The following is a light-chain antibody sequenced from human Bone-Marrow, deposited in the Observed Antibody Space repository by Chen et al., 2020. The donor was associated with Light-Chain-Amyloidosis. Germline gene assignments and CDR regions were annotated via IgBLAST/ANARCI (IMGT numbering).Light chain of an antibody. CDR2: WAS. CDR1: QSVLYSSDNRNY. CDR3: RQHYSIPEA. V-gene: IGKV4-1*01. J-gene: IGKJ1*01. Sequence: DIVMTQSPDSLAVSLGERATINCKSSQSVLYSSDNRNYLAWFQQKPGQPPKLLIYWASTRESGSPDRFGGSGSGTDFTRTISSLQAEDEAIYYCRQHYSIPEAFGQGTTVEIK.